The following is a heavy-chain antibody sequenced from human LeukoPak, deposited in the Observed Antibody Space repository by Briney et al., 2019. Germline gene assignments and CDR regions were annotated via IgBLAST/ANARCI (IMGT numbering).Heavy chain of an antibody. CDR3: ARGRIWSIYEPARYYYDSSGYRY. CDR1: GGSISRSSYY. D-gene: IGHD3-22*01. Sequence: SETLSLTCTVSGGSISRSSYYWGWIRQPPGKGLEWIGSIYYSGSTYYNPSLKSRITISVDTSKNQFSLKLSSVTAADTAVYYCARGRIWSIYEPARYYYDSSGYRYWGQGTLVTVSS. CDR2: IYYSGST. V-gene: IGHV4-39*01. J-gene: IGHJ4*02.